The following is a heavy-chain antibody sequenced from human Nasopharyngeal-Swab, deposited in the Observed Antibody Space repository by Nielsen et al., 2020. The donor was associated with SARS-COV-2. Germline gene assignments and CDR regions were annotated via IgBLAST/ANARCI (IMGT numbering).Heavy chain of an antibody. D-gene: IGHD1-26*01. CDR2: IYWDDDK. CDR3: AHRLVGATNNWFDP. J-gene: IGHJ5*02. Sequence: SGPTLVKPPQTLTLTCTFSGFSLSTSGVGVGWIRQPPGKALEWLALIYWDDDKRYSPSLKSRLTITKDTSKNQVVLTMTNMDPVDTATYYCAHRLVGATNNWFDPWGQGTLVTVSS. V-gene: IGHV2-5*02. CDR1: GFSLSTSGVG.